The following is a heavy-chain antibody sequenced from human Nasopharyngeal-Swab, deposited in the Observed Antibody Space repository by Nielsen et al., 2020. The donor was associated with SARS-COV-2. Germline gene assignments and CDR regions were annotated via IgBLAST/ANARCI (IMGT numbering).Heavy chain of an antibody. D-gene: IGHD3-3*01. CDR2: IIPVIDTA. CDR1: GGTFSSYA. V-gene: IGHV1-69*13. CDR3: ANGSPYDFWRGYYRYYYYGMDV. J-gene: IGHJ6*02. Sequence: SVMVSCKASGGTFSSYAFSWVRQAPGQGLEWMGGIIPVIDTANYAQKFQGRVTITAEESTSTAYMELISLRSEDTAVYYCANGSPYDFWRGYYRYYYYGMDVWGQGTTVIVSS.